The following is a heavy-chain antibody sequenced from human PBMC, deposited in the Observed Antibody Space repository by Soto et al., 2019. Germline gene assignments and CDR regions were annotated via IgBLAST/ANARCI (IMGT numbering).Heavy chain of an antibody. D-gene: IGHD3-10*01. CDR2: IYWDDDK. Sequence: QITLKESGPTLVKPTQTLTLTCTFSGFSLSTSGVGVGWIRQPPGKALEWLALIYWDDDKRYSPSLKSRLTITKDPSKHQVVLTLTNMHPADTATYSCDHTRITMVRGVAFDYWGQGTLVTVSS. CDR3: DHTRITMVRGVAFDY. V-gene: IGHV2-5*02. CDR1: GFSLSTSGVG. J-gene: IGHJ4*02.